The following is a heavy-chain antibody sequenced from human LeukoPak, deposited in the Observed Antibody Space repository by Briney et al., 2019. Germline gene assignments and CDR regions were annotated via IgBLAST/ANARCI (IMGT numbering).Heavy chain of an antibody. CDR3: ARTVAGPDDAFDI. Sequence: GGSLRLSCAASGFSFGSYWMSWVRQAPGKGLEWMANIKQDGSQKYYVDSVKGRFTISRDNAENSLYLQMNSLRAEDTAVYYCARTVAGPDDAFDIWGQGTMVTVSS. V-gene: IGHV3-7*01. CDR1: GFSFGSYW. D-gene: IGHD6-19*01. CDR2: IKQDGSQK. J-gene: IGHJ3*02.